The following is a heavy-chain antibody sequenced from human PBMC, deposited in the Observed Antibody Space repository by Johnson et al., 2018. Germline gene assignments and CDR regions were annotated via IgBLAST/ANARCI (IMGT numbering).Heavy chain of an antibody. V-gene: IGHV3-74*02. CDR3: EKANQDIVVLPPNYYYYMDV. CDR1: GFTFSSYW. Sequence: VQLVESGGGLVQPGGSLRLSCAASGFTFSSYWMHWVRQAQGKGLVWVSRINSDGSSSSYADSVKGRITLSRDNAKNTLYLQMNLLRAEDSALYYWEKANQDIVVLPPNYYYYMDVWGKGTTVTVSS. J-gene: IGHJ6*03. D-gene: IGHD2-2*01. CDR2: INSDGSSS.